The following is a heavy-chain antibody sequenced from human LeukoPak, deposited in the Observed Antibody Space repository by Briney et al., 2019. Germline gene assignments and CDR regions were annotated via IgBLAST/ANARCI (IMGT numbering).Heavy chain of an antibody. D-gene: IGHD4-11*01. Sequence: GRSLRLSCAASGFTFSSYGMHWVRQAPGKGLEWVAVISYDGSNKYYADSVKGRFTISRDNSKNTLYLQMNSLRAEDTAVYYCAKGYSNYDSYYYGMDVWGRGTTVTVSS. CDR3: AKGYSNYDSYYYGMDV. J-gene: IGHJ6*02. V-gene: IGHV3-30*18. CDR2: ISYDGSNK. CDR1: GFTFSSYG.